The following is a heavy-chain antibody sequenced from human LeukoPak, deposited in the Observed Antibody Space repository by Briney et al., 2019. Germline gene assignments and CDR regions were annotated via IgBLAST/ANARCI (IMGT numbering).Heavy chain of an antibody. V-gene: IGHV2-70*01. D-gene: IGHD6-13*01. CDR2: IDWDDDK. CDR3: ALSGYSGDYWYFDL. J-gene: IGHJ2*01. CDR1: GFSLSTSGMC. Sequence: SGPALVKPTQTLTLTCTFSGFSLSTSGMCVSWIRQPPGKALEWLALIDWDDDKYYSISLKTRLTISKDTSKNQVVLTMTNMDPVDTATYYCALSGYSGDYWYFDLWGRGTLVTVSS.